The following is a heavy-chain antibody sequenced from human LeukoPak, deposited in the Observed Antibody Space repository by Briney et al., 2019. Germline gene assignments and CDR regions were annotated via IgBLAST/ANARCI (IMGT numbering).Heavy chain of an antibody. CDR1: GFSFSDYY. CDR2: ISRGGNTI. J-gene: IGHJ4*02. Sequence: PGGSLRLSCAASGFSFSDYYMSWIRQAPGKGLEWLSYISRGGNTIYYADSVRGRFTISRDNVKNSLYLQMNSLRAEDTAVYYCAREYYDRSGYYSFGHWGQGTLVTVSS. D-gene: IGHD3-22*01. CDR3: AREYYDRSGYYSFGH. V-gene: IGHV3-11*01.